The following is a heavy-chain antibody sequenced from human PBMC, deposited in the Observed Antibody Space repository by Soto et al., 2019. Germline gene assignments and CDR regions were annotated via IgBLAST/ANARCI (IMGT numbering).Heavy chain of an antibody. Sequence: ASVKVSCKASGYTFTSYDINWVRQATGQGLEWMGWMSPNSGNTGYAQKFQGRVTMTRNTSISTAYMELSSLRSEDTAVYYCARNPLGYCSSTSCPKPYNWFDPWGQGTLVTVSS. J-gene: IGHJ5*02. CDR3: ARNPLGYCSSTSCPKPYNWFDP. CDR2: MSPNSGNT. D-gene: IGHD2-2*01. V-gene: IGHV1-8*01. CDR1: GYTFTSYD.